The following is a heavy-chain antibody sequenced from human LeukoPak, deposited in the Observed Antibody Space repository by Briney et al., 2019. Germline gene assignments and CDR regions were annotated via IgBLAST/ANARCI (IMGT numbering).Heavy chain of an antibody. Sequence: SQTLSLTCTVSGASTSRGGYYWSWVRQPPGKGLEWIGYIYDSGGAYDNPSLKSRVTISLDRSKNEFFLNLRSVTAADTAMYFCARGSMGALYDHWGQGILVTVSS. CDR3: ARGSMGALYDH. D-gene: IGHD2/OR15-2a*01. V-gene: IGHV4-30-2*01. CDR1: GASTSRGGYY. J-gene: IGHJ4*02. CDR2: IYDSGGA.